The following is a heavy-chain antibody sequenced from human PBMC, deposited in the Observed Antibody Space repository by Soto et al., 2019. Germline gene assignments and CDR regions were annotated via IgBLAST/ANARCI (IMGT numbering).Heavy chain of an antibody. Sequence: PSETLSLTCTVSGGSVSSGSYYWSWIRQPPGKGLEWLGFIYYDGDTNYNPSLRSRVTISVDTSKNQFSLTLRSVSAADTALYLCVRHSDYGMLTGSSGYFDFWGQGALVTVSS. CDR3: VRHSDYGMLTGSSGYFDF. CDR2: IYYDGDT. D-gene: IGHD3-9*01. CDR1: GGSVSSGSYY. J-gene: IGHJ4*02. V-gene: IGHV4-61*01.